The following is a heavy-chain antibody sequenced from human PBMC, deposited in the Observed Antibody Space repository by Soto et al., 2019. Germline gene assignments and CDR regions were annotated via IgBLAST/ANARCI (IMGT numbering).Heavy chain of an antibody. V-gene: IGHV4-39*01. CDR2: IYYSGST. J-gene: IGHJ4*02. CDR1: GGSVSNNNYY. D-gene: IGHD1-26*01. Sequence: SETLSLTCTVSGGSVSNNNYYRGWIRQPPGKGLEWIGDIYYSGSTYYNPSLKSRVTISVDTSKNQFSLKVRSVTAADTAVYYCARHTMGSSRLIDYWGQGALVTVS. CDR3: ARHTMGSSRLIDY.